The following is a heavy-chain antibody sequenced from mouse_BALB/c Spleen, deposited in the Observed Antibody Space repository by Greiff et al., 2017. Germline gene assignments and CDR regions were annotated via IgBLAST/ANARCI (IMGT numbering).Heavy chain of an antibody. J-gene: IGHJ2*01. CDR2: SRNKANDYTT. D-gene: IGHD1-1*01. CDR1: GFTFSDFY. Sequence: EVKLVESGGGLVQPGGSLRLSCATSGFTFSDFYMEWVRQPPGKRLEWIAASRNKANDYTTEYSASVKGRFIVSRDTSQSILYLQMNALRAEDTAIYYCARRGKIYSPFDYWGQGTTLTVSS. CDR3: ARRGKIYSPFDY. V-gene: IGHV7-1*02.